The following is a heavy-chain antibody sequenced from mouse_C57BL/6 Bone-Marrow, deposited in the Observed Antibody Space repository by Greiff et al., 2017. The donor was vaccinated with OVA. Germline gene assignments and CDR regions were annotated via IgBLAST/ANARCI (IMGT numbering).Heavy chain of an antibody. CDR2: IYPGSGSP. V-gene: IGHV1-55*01. Sequence: QVQLQQPGAELVKPGASVKMSCKASGYTFTSYWLTWVTQRPGQGLEWIGDIYPGSGSPNYNEQFKSKATLTVDTSSSTAYMQLSSLTSEDSAVYYCARWGNWDLDYWGQGTTLTVSS. J-gene: IGHJ2*01. D-gene: IGHD4-1*01. CDR3: ARWGNWDLDY. CDR1: GYTFTSYW.